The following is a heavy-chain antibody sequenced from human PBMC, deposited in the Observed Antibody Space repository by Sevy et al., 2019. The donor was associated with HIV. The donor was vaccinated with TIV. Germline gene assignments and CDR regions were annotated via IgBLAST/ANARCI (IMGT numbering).Heavy chain of an antibody. D-gene: IGHD6-19*01. CDR3: AKAENRPYSSGWYDY. CDR2: ISWHSANI. CDR1: GFTFDDYA. V-gene: IGHV3-9*01. Sequence: GGSPRLSCAASGFTFDDYAMHWVRQAPGKGLEWVSGISWHSANIGYADSVKGRFTISRDNAKNSLYLQMNSLRAEDTALYYCAKAENRPYSSGWYDYWGQGTLVTVSS. J-gene: IGHJ4*02.